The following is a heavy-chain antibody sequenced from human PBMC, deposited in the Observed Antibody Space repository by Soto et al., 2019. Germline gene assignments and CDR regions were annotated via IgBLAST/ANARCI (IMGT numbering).Heavy chain of an antibody. CDR3: ARSQGPDDYGDYEDRNDAFDI. Sequence: QLQLQESGPGLVKPSETLSLTCTVSGGSISSSSYYWGWIRQPPGKGLEWIGSIYYSGSTYYNPSLKSRVTISVDTSKNQFSLKLSSVTAADTAVYYCARSQGPDDYGDYEDRNDAFDIWGQGTMVTVSS. CDR1: GGSISSSSYY. D-gene: IGHD4-17*01. CDR2: IYYSGST. V-gene: IGHV4-39*01. J-gene: IGHJ3*02.